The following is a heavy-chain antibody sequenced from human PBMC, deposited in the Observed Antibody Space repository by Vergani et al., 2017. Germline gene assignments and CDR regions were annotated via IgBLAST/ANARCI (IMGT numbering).Heavy chain of an antibody. J-gene: IGHJ4*02. V-gene: IGHV3-30*04. CDR2: ISYDGSNK. CDR1: GFTFSSYA. Sequence: QVQLVESGGGVVQPGRSLRLSCAASGFTFSSYAMHWVRQAPGKGLEWVAVISYDGSNKYYADSVKGRFTISRDNSKNTLYLQMNSLKTEDTAVYYCTTVWYDFWSGYLDYWGQGTLVTVSS. D-gene: IGHD3-3*01. CDR3: TTVWYDFWSGYLDY.